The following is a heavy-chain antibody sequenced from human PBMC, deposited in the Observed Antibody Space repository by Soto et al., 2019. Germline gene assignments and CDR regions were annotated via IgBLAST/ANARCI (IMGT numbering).Heavy chain of an antibody. CDR2: ISYDVSNK. J-gene: IGHJ3*02. D-gene: IGHD2-15*01. V-gene: IGHV3-30-3*01. CDR3: ARDRTWDLVVVAAQTDAFDI. Sequence: PGGSLRLSCAASGFTFSSYAMHWVRQAPGKGLEWVAVISYDVSNKYYADSVKGRFTISRDNSKNTLYLQMNSLRAEDTAVYYCARDRTWDLVVVAAQTDAFDIWGQGTMVTVSS. CDR1: GFTFSSYA.